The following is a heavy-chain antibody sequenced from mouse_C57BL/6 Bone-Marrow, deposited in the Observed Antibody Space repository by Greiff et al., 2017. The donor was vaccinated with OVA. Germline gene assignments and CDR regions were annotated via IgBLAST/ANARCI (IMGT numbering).Heavy chain of an antibody. D-gene: IGHD2-1*01. J-gene: IGHJ3*01. CDR3: TPIYDGAY. CDR1: GFNIKDDY. CDR2: IDPENGDT. Sequence: EVKLVESGAELVRPGASVKLSCTASGFNIKDDYMHWVKQRPEQGLEWIGWIDPENGDTEYASKFQGKATITADTSSNTAYLQLSSLTSEDTAVYYCTPIYDGAYWGQGTLVTVSA. V-gene: IGHV14-4*01.